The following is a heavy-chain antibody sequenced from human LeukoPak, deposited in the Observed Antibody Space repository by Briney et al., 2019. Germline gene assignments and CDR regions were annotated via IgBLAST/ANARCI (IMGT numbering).Heavy chain of an antibody. D-gene: IGHD6-25*01. CDR1: GFTVSNNY. CDR3: ARDSGNRGDFDI. J-gene: IGHJ3*02. CDR2: IYSGGAT. V-gene: IGHV3-53*01. Sequence: PGGSLRLSCAAPGFTVSNNYINWVRQAPGKGLEWVSVIYSGGATYYADSVKGRFTVSRDNSKNTLYLQINSLRAEDTAVYYCARDSGNRGDFDIWGQGTMVTVSS.